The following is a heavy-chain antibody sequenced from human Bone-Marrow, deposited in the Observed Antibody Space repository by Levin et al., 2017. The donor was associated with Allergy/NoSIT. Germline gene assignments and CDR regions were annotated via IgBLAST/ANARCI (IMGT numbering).Heavy chain of an antibody. V-gene: IGHV1-69*13. CDR3: AREAFYGSGSYYFDY. CDR1: GGTFSSYA. CDR2: IIPIFGTA. J-gene: IGHJ4*02. Sequence: ASVKVSCKASGGTFSSYAISWVRQAPGQGLEWMGGIIPIFGTANYAQKFQGRVTITADESTSTAYMELSSLRSEDTAVYYCAREAFYGSGSYYFDYWGQGTLVTVSS. D-gene: IGHD3-10*01.